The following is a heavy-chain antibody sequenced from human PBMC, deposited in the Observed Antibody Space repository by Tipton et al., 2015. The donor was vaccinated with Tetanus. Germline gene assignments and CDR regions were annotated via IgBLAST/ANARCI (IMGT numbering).Heavy chain of an antibody. J-gene: IGHJ5*02. V-gene: IGHV5-51*01. CDR2: IFPGASSV. D-gene: IGHD3-10*01. CDR1: GYTFTNYW. Sequence: QSGAEVKKPGESLKISCKGSGYTFTNYWIGWVRQMPGKGLEWMGIIFPGASSVRYSPTFEGQVTITADRSTTTAYLQWDRLKVSDTAIYYCARHGWATSHSWFDPWGQGTLVTVSS. CDR3: ARHGWATSHSWFDP.